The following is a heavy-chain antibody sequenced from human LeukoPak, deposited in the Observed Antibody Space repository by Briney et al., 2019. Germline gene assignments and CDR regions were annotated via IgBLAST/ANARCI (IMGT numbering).Heavy chain of an antibody. CDR3: ARTRYYYNSRSYGAPYYFDY. CDR1: GGSISSNSYY. J-gene: IGHJ4*02. V-gene: IGHV4-39*01. CDR2: IYYSGST. Sequence: SETLSLTCAVSGGSISSNSYYWGWIRQPPGKGLEWTGSIYYSGSTYYNPSLKSRVTISVDTSKNQFSLKLSSVTAADTAVYYCARTRYYYNSRSYGAPYYFDYWGQGTLVTVSS. D-gene: IGHD3-10*01.